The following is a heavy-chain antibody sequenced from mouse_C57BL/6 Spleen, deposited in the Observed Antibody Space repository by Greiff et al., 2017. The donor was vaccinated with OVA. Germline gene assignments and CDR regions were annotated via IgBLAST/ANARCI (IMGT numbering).Heavy chain of an antibody. CDR2: IHPNSGST. D-gene: IGHD1-2*01. J-gene: IGHJ2*01. CDR1: GYTFTSYW. CDR3: ARDGEAPYYFDY. Sequence: QVQLQQPGAELVKPGASVKLSCKASGYTFTSYWMHWVKQRPGQGLEWIGMIHPNSGSTNYNEKFKSKATLTVDKSSSTAYMQLSSLTSEDSAVYYCARDGEAPYYFDYWGQGTTLTVSS. V-gene: IGHV1-64*01.